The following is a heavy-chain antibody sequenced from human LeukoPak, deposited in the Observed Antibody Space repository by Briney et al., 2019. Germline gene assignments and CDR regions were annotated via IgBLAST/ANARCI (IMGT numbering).Heavy chain of an antibody. CDR2: IYYSGST. CDR1: GGPISSYY. D-gene: IGHD3-16*01. Sequence: SETLSLTCTVPGGPISSYYWSWIPQTPGKGLERIGYIYYSGSTNYNPSLKSRVTISVDTSKNQFSLRLSSVTAADTAVYYCARHRIGDSRCFDCWGQGTLVTVSS. V-gene: IGHV4-59*08. J-gene: IGHJ4*02. CDR3: ARHRIGDSRCFDC.